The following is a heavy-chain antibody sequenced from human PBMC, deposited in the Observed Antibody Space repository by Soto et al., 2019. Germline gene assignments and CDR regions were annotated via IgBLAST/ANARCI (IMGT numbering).Heavy chain of an antibody. CDR2: INHSGST. J-gene: IGHJ6*02. V-gene: IGHV4-34*01. D-gene: IGHD2-2*01. Sequence: SETLSLTCAVYGGSFSGYYWSWIRQPPGKGLEWIGEINHSGSTNYNPSLKSRVTISVDTSKNQFSLKLSSVTAADTAVYYCARGGIVVVPAAIGCGMDVWGQGTTVT. CDR1: GGSFSGYY. CDR3: ARGGIVVVPAAIGCGMDV.